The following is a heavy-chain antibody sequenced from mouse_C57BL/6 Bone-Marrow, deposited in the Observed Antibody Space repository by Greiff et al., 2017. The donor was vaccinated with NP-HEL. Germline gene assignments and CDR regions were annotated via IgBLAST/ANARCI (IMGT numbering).Heavy chain of an antibody. V-gene: IGHV1-59*01. D-gene: IGHD1-1*01. J-gene: IGHJ2*01. CDR3: ARYYYGREGY. CDR1: GYTFTSYW. Sequence: QVQLQQPGAELVRPGTSVKLSCKASGYTFTSYWMHWVKQRPGQGLEWIGEIDPSDSYTNYNQKFKGKATLTVDTSSSTAYMQLSSLTSEDSAVYYCARYYYGREGYWGQGTTLTVSS. CDR2: IDPSDSYT.